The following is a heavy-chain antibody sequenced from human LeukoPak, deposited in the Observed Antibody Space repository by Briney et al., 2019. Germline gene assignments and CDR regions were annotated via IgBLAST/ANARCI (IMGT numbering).Heavy chain of an antibody. J-gene: IGHJ4*02. CDR2: ISPTGSTT. D-gene: IGHD6-6*01. V-gene: IGHV3-74*01. Sequence: GGSLRLSCAASGFTFSSYWMHWVRQAPGKGLVWVSRISPTGSTTSYADSVKGRFTVSRDNAKNTLYLQVNNLRAEDTAVYYCARGPNSNWSGLDFWGQGTLHTVSS. CDR3: ARGPNSNWSGLDF. CDR1: GFTFSSYW.